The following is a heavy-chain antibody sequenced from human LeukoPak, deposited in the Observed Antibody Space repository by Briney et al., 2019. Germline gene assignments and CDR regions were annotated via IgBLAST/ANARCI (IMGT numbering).Heavy chain of an antibody. D-gene: IGHD3-10*01. Sequence: PGGSLRLSCAASGFTFSSYAMSWVRQAPGKGLEWVSAISGSGGSTYYADSVKGRFTISRDNSKNTLYLQMNSLRAEDTAVYYCAKHYYGSGSYYDAFDIWGQGTMVTVPS. V-gene: IGHV3-23*01. CDR3: AKHYYGSGSYYDAFDI. J-gene: IGHJ3*02. CDR2: ISGSGGST. CDR1: GFTFSSYA.